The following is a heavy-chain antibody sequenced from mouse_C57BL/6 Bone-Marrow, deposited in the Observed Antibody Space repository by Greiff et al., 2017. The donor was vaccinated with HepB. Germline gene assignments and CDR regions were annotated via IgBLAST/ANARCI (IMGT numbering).Heavy chain of an antibody. V-gene: IGHV1-4*01. Sequence: QVQLQQSGAELARPGASVKMSCKASGYTFTSYTMHWVKQRPGQGLEWIGYINPSSGYTKYNQKFKDKATLTADKSSSTTYMQLSSLTSEDSAVYYCARDVKTWFAYWGQGTLVTVSA. J-gene: IGHJ3*01. CDR2: INPSSGYT. CDR3: ARDVKTWFAY. CDR1: GYTFTSYT.